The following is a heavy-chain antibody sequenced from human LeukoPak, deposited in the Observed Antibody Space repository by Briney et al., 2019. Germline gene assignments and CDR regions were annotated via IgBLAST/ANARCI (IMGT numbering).Heavy chain of an antibody. D-gene: IGHD2/OR15-2a*01. J-gene: IGHJ6*02. V-gene: IGHV3-13*01. Sequence: PGGSLRLSCAASGFTFRNYDMHWVRQATGKGLEWGSSIGTVGDTYYSDSVKGRFTISRENAKKAWYLQMSSLRAGDTAVYYCLRDCNNIRCSGARMDVWGQGTTVIVSS. CDR2: IGTVGDT. CDR3: LRDCNNIRCSGARMDV. CDR1: GFTFRNYD.